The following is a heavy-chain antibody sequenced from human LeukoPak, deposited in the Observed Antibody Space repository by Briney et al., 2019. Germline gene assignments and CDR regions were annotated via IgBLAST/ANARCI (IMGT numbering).Heavy chain of an antibody. CDR3: AVLWFGDEDFDY. J-gene: IGHJ4*02. V-gene: IGHV3-53*01. CDR2: IYSGGST. Sequence: GGSLRLSCAASGFTVSSNYMSWVRQAPGKGLEWVSVIYSGGSTYYADSVKGRFTISRDNAKNSLYLQMNSLRAEDTAVYYCAVLWFGDEDFDYWGQRTLVTVSS. D-gene: IGHD3-10*01. CDR1: GFTVSSNY.